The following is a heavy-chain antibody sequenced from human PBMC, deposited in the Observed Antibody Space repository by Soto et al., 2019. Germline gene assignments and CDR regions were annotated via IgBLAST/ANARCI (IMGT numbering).Heavy chain of an antibody. Sequence: GASVKVSCKASGYTFTSYAMHWVRQAPGQRLEWMGWINAGNGNTKYSQKFQGRVTITRDTSASTAYMELSSLRSEDTAVYYCARGFGWSGAFDIWGQGTMVTVSS. V-gene: IGHV1-3*01. CDR1: GYTFTSYA. J-gene: IGHJ3*02. D-gene: IGHD3-10*01. CDR3: ARGFGWSGAFDI. CDR2: INAGNGNT.